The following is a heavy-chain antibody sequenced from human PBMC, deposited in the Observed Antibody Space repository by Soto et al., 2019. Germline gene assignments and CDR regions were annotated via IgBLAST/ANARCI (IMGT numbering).Heavy chain of an antibody. CDR2: ISYDGSNK. D-gene: IGHD2-15*01. V-gene: IGHV3-30*18. Sequence: QVQLVESGGGVVQPGRSLRLSCAASGFTFSSYGMHWVRQAPGKGLEWVAVISYDGSNKYYADSVKGRFTIPRDNSKNTLYLQMNSLRAEDTAVYYCAKGNPDCSGGSCYPGAFDIWGQGTMVTVSS. CDR1: GFTFSSYG. CDR3: AKGNPDCSGGSCYPGAFDI. J-gene: IGHJ3*02.